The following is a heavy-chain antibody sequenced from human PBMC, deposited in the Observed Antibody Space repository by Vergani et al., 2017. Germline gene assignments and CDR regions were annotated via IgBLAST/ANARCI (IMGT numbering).Heavy chain of an antibody. CDR3: ARSAIHYYDSSGPKGWWDY. V-gene: IGHV5-51*01. CDR2: IYPGDSDT. J-gene: IGHJ4*02. D-gene: IGHD3-22*01. CDR1: GYSFTSYW. Sequence: EVQLVQSGAEVKKPGESLKISCKGSGYSFTSYWIGWVRQMPGKGLEWMGIIYPGDSDTRYSPSFQGQVTSSADKSISTAYLQWSSLKASDTAMYYCARSAIHYYDSSGPKGWWDYWGQGTLVTVSS.